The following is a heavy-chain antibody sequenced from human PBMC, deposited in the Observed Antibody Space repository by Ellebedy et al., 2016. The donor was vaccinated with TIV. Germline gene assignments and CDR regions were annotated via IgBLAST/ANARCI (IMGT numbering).Heavy chain of an antibody. CDR1: GFTFSSYS. Sequence: GESLKISCAASGFTFSSYSMNWVRQAPGKGLEWVSVIYSGGSTYYADSVKGRFTISRDNSKNTLYLQMNSLRAEDTAVYYCARDRRSEDYYGSGLPTVAFDIWGQGTMVTVSS. J-gene: IGHJ3*02. CDR3: ARDRRSEDYYGSGLPTVAFDI. V-gene: IGHV3-66*01. CDR2: IYSGGST. D-gene: IGHD3-10*01.